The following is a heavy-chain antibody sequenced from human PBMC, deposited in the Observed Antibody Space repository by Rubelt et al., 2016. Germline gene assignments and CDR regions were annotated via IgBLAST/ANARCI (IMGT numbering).Heavy chain of an antibody. Sequence: GFGGGLVQPGGSLRLSCAASGFSFSSHGINWVRQVPGKGLEWVSGINGSGFSTSYADSVKGRFTNSRDNSKNTLYLQMGSLRVEDTAIYYCAKDFPSNTASDYWGQGTLVTVSS. V-gene: IGHV3-23*01. CDR2: INGSGFST. CDR1: GFSFSSHG. D-gene: IGHD5-18*01. J-gene: IGHJ4*02. CDR3: AKDFPSNTASDY.